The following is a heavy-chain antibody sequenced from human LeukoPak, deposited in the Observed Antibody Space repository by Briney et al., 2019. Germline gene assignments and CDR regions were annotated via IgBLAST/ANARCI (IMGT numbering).Heavy chain of an antibody. J-gene: IGHJ4*02. Sequence: GRSLRLSCAASGFTFDDYAMHWVRQAPGKGLEWVSGISWNSGSIDYADSVKGRFTISRDNAKNSLYLQMNSLRAEDTALYYCAKDSGYYYLDYWGQGTLVTVSS. CDR2: ISWNSGSI. D-gene: IGHD3-22*01. CDR3: AKDSGYYYLDY. V-gene: IGHV3-9*01. CDR1: GFTFDDYA.